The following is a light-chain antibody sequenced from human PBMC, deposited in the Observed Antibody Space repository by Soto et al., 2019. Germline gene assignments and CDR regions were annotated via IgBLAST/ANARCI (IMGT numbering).Light chain of an antibody. CDR1: SSDVGGYNY. Sequence: QSVLTQPASVSGSPGQSITISCTGTSSDVGGYNYVSWYQQHPGKAPKLMIYEVSNRPFGVSNRFSGSKSGNTASLTISGLQAEDEADYYCSSYASSSTYVFGSGTKLTVL. CDR2: EVS. CDR3: SSYASSSTYV. J-gene: IGLJ1*01. V-gene: IGLV2-14*01.